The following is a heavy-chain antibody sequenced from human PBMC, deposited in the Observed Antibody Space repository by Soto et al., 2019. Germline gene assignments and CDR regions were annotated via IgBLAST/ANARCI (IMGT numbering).Heavy chain of an antibody. D-gene: IGHD3-16*02. CDR3: ARVVIHDRRRYYFDY. CDR1: GGSISSGGYY. CDR2: IYYSGST. Sequence: SETLSLTCTVSGGSISSGGYYWSWIRQHPGKGLEWIGYIYYSGSTYYNPSLKSRVTISVDTSKNQFSLKLSSVTAADTAVYYCARVVIHDRRRYYFDYWGQGTLVTVSS. J-gene: IGHJ4*02. V-gene: IGHV4-31*03.